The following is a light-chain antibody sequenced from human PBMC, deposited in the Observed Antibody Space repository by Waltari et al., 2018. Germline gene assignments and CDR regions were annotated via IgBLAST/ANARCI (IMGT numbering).Light chain of an antibody. J-gene: IGKJ2*01. CDR3: QQYLRTPPT. Sequence: DIVMTQSPDSLAVSLGERATINCKSSQSVLYSSNNRNYLTWFQEKPGPPPKVLIYWASTRESGVPDRFSGSGSGTDFTLTISSLQAEDVAIYYCQQYLRTPPTFGQGTKLEIK. CDR2: WAS. V-gene: IGKV4-1*01. CDR1: QSVLYSSNNRNY.